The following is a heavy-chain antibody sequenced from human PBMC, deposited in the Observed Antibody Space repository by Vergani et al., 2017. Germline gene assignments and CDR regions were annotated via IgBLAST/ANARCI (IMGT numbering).Heavy chain of an antibody. Sequence: VQLLESGGGLVQPGGSLRLSCAASGFTFSSYGMHWVRQAPGKGLEWVAFIRYDGSNKYYADSVKGRFTISRDNSKNTLYLQMNSLRAEDTAVYYCAKVFSPSAGTLLIYYYYGMDVWGQGTTVTVSS. V-gene: IGHV3-30*02. CDR1: GFTFSSYG. D-gene: IGHD6-13*01. CDR2: IRYDGSNK. CDR3: AKVFSPSAGTLLIYYYYGMDV. J-gene: IGHJ6*02.